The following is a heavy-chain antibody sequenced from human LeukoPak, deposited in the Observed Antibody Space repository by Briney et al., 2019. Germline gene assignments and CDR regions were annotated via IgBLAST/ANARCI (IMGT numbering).Heavy chain of an antibody. J-gene: IGHJ4*02. Sequence: GGSLRLSCAASGFTFSSDGMHWVRQAPGKGLEWVSLIWYDGNNKYYADSVKGRFIISRDNSKDTLFLQMNSLRVEDTAVYYCARRIAAAGFDYWGQGTLVTVSS. CDR1: GFTFSSDG. D-gene: IGHD6-13*01. CDR3: ARRIAAAGFDY. V-gene: IGHV3-33*01. CDR2: IWYDGNNK.